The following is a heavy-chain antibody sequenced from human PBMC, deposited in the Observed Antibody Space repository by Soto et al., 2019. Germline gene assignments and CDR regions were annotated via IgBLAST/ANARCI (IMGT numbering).Heavy chain of an antibody. Sequence: QLQLQESGSGLVKPSQTLSLTCAVSGGSIRSGGYSWSWIRQPPGKGLEWIGYIYHSGSTYYNPSLKSRDTITVDASKIEFSLKLSSVTAADTAVDYCARGHASYSSSWYGGDRGFDLWGQGTLVTASS. V-gene: IGHV4-30-2*01. J-gene: IGHJ5*02. CDR1: GGSIRSGGYS. CDR2: IYHSGST. CDR3: ARGHASYSSSWYGGDRGFDL. D-gene: IGHD6-13*01.